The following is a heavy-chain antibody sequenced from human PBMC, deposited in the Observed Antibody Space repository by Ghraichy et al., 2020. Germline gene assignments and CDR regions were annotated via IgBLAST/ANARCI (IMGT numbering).Heavy chain of an antibody. Sequence: LSLTCAASGFTFSSYWMSWVRQAPGKGLEWVANIKQDGSEKYYVDSVKGRFTISRDNAKNSLYLQMNSLRAEDTAVYYCARVSAYYDFWSGSLGGMDVWGQGTTVTVSS. CDR3: ARVSAYYDFWSGSLGGMDV. V-gene: IGHV3-7*01. D-gene: IGHD3-3*01. CDR2: IKQDGSEK. J-gene: IGHJ6*02. CDR1: GFTFSSYW.